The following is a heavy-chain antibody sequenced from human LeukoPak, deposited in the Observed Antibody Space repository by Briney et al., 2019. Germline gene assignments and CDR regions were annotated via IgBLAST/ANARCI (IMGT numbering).Heavy chain of an antibody. J-gene: IGHJ4*02. Sequence: PGGSLRLSCTASGFTFSKNDMHWVRQAPGKGLEWVAVLSYDGRNTYYAESVKGRFTTSRDNTKNTLYLQLNSLRPEDTAMYHCAKEVGVTRVEPYWGQGTLVTVSS. CDR2: LSYDGRNT. CDR1: GFTFSKND. V-gene: IGHV3-30*18. CDR3: AKEVGVTRVEPY. D-gene: IGHD1-26*01.